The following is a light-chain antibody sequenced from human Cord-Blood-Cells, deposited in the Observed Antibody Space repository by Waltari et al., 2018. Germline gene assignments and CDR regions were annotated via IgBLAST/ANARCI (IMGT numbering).Light chain of an antibody. CDR3: SSYTSSSTWV. V-gene: IGLV2-14*01. J-gene: IGLJ3*02. CDR2: DVS. CDR1: SSDVGGYNY. Sequence: QSALTQPASVSGSPGQSITISCTGTSSDVGGYNYVSWYQQHPGKAPKLMIYDVSKRPSGVFNRFSGSKAGNTAPLTISGLQAEDEADYYCSSYTSSSTWVFGGGTKLTVL.